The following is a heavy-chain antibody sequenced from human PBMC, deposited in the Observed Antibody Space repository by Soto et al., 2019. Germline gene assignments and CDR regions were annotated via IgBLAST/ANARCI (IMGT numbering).Heavy chain of an antibody. J-gene: IGHJ6*01. Sequence: EVQLLESGGGLAQPGGSLRLSCEASGFTFKNYAISWVRQAPGKGLEWISIISGSGGSSFYADSVKGRFTISRDNSKNTLVLHINSLRVDDTPVFFCAKDTQTHAVAAAILRQHTSYGMDVWGQGTAVTVSS. D-gene: IGHD2-2*01. CDR3: AKDTQTHAVAAAILRQHTSYGMDV. CDR2: ISGSGGSS. V-gene: IGHV3-23*01. CDR1: GFTFKNYA.